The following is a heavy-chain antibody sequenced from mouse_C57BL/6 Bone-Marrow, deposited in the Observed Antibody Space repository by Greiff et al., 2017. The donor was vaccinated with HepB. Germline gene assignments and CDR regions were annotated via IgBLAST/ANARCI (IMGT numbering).Heavy chain of an antibody. V-gene: IGHV1-5*01. CDR1: GYTFTSYW. J-gene: IGHJ2*01. D-gene: IGHD1-1*01. CDR2: IYPGNSDT. Sequence: EVKLVESGTVLARPGASVKMSCKTSGYTFTSYWMHWVKQRPGQGLEWIGAIYPGNSDTSYNQKFKGKAKLTAVTSASTAYMELSSLTNEDSAVYYCTLPLFITTVVATDYWGQGTTLTVSS. CDR3: TLPLFITTVVATDY.